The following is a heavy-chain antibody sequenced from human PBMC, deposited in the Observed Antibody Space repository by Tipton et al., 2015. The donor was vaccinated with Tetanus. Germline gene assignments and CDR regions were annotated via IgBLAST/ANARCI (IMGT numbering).Heavy chain of an antibody. Sequence: TLSLTCSVSGGSVTNYYWSWIRQPPGKGLEWIGYIYSSGASNYSPSFNPSLKSRLTISADTSKNQVSLKLSSVTAADTARYYCARHWGMSLGAYSFNFWGPGTLVTVSS. J-gene: IGHJ4*02. D-gene: IGHD3-16*01. V-gene: IGHV4-59*08. CDR3: ARHWGMSLGAYSFNF. CDR2: IYSSGAS. CDR1: GGSVTNYY.